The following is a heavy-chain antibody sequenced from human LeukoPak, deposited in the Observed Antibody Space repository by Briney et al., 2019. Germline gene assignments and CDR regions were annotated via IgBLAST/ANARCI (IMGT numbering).Heavy chain of an antibody. CDR2: IKQDGSEK. CDR1: GGSFSGYYY. Sequence: PSETLSLTCAVYGGSFSGYYYWSWIRQPPGKGLEWVANIKQDGSEKYYVDSVKGRFTISRDNAKNSLYLQMNSLRAEDTAVYYCARDPPALWGDYGDAFDIWGQGTMVTVSS. J-gene: IGHJ3*02. D-gene: IGHD4-17*01. CDR3: ARDPPALWGDYGDAFDI. V-gene: IGHV3-7*01.